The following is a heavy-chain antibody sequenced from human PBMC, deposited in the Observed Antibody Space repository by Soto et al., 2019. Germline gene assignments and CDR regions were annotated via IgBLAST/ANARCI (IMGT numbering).Heavy chain of an antibody. Sequence: SETLSLTCTVSGGSISSSSYYWGWIRQPPGKGLEWIGSIFYSGSTYYNPSLKSRVTISVDTSKNQFSLKLSSVTAADTAVYYCACIFSGGYSYGFYYDGMDVWGQGTTVS. CDR2: IFYSGST. J-gene: IGHJ6*02. CDR3: ACIFSGGYSYGFYYDGMDV. CDR1: GGSISSSSYY. D-gene: IGHD5-18*01. V-gene: IGHV4-39*01.